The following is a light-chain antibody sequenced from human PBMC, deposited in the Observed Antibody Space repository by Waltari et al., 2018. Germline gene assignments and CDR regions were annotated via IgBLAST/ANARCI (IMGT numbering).Light chain of an antibody. J-gene: IGLJ1*01. CDR3: SSYAGSNNFV. V-gene: IGLV2-8*01. CDR2: EVS. Sequence: QSALTQPPSASGSPGQSVTISCTGTSSDVGGYNYVYWYQQHPGKAPKLMIYEVSKWPSRVPDCFSGSKSGNTASLTVSVLQAEDEADYYCSSYAGSNNFVFGTGTKVTVL. CDR1: SSDVGGYNY.